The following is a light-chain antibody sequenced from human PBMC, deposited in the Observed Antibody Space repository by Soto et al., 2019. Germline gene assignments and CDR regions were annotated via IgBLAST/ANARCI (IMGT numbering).Light chain of an antibody. J-gene: IGKJ1*01. Sequence: IQMTQSPSTLSASVGDTVTITCRASQSISVSLAWYQQKPGKAPNLLIYDASTLQGGVPSRFSGSGSGTEFTLTVNSLQPEDFATYFCQQYDKYSTFGHGTKVDVK. CDR3: QQYDKYST. CDR2: DAS. V-gene: IGKV1-5*01. CDR1: QSISVS.